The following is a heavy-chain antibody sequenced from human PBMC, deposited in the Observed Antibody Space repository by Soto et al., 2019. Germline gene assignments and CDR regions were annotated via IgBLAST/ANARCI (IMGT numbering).Heavy chain of an antibody. V-gene: IGHV1-69*12. J-gene: IGHJ4*02. Sequence: QVQLVQSGAEVKKPGSSVKVSCKASGGTFSSYTFTWVQQAPGQGLEWMGGIIPIFAIANYAQKFQGRVAITADESTSTIYMELSSLRSDDTAVYYCAKNMKDCSGGSCYNYWGQGTLVTVSS. D-gene: IGHD2-15*01. CDR2: IIPIFAIA. CDR3: AKNMKDCSGGSCYNY. CDR1: GGTFSSYT.